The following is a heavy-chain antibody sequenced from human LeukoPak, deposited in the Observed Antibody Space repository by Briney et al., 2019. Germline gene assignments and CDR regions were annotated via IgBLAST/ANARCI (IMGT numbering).Heavy chain of an antibody. CDR2: IIPMFGTP. Sequence: GASVKVSCKASGGTLITSAISWVRQAPGQGVEWMGGIIPMFGTPNYAQKFQGRATVTTDASTNTAYMELSSLRSEDTAVYYCARARGYSYSSPFDYWGQGTLVTVSS. V-gene: IGHV1-69*05. CDR1: GGTLITSA. CDR3: ARARGYSYSSPFDY. J-gene: IGHJ4*02. D-gene: IGHD5-18*01.